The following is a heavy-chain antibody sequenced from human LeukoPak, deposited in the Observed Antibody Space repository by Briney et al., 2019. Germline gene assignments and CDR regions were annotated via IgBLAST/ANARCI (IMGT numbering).Heavy chain of an antibody. Sequence: PGGSLRLSCAASGFTFSSYAMSWVRQAPGKGLEWVSAISGSGDNTYYADSVKGRFTISRDNSKNTLYLQMNSLRLEDTAVFYCARSGPQPLRSQFDSWGQGALVTVSS. J-gene: IGHJ4*02. CDR3: ARSGPQPLRSQFDS. CDR2: ISGSGDNT. D-gene: IGHD1-14*01. V-gene: IGHV3-23*01. CDR1: GFTFSSYA.